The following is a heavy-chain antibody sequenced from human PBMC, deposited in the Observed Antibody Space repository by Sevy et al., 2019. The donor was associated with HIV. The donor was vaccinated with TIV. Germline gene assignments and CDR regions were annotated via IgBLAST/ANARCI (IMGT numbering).Heavy chain of an antibody. CDR3: ARGGRFYGSDNWFDP. D-gene: IGHD3-3*01. CDR2: INSDGSST. V-gene: IGHV3-74*01. CDR1: GFTFSSYW. J-gene: IGHJ5*02. Sequence: GGSLRLSCAASGFTFSSYWMHWVRQAPGKGLVWVSRINSDGSSTSYADSVKGRFTISRDNAKNTLYLQMNSLRAEDTAVYYCARGGRFYGSDNWFDPWGQGTLVTVS.